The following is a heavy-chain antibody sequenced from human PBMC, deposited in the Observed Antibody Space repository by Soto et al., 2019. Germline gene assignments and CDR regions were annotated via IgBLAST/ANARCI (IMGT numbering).Heavy chain of an antibody. D-gene: IGHD4-4*01. Sequence: QVQLQQWGAGLLKPSETLSLTCAVYGGSFSGYYWSWIRQPPGKGLEGIGEINHSGSTNYNPSLKSRVTISVDTSTNQFSLQLSSVTAADTAVYYCARAATTVYYYYYMDVWGKGTTVTVSS. J-gene: IGHJ6*03. CDR2: INHSGST. V-gene: IGHV4-34*01. CDR1: GGSFSGYY. CDR3: ARAATTVYYYYYMDV.